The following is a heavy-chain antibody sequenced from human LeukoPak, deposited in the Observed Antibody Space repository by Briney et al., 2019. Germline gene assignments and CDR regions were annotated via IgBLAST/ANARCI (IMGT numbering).Heavy chain of an antibody. CDR3: AKAKTDYDIGRVFDY. V-gene: IGHV3-23*01. D-gene: IGHD3-9*01. CDR2: ISGSGGST. Sequence: LAGGSLRLSRAASGFTFSSYAMSWVRQAPGKGLEWVSAISGSGGSTYYADSVKGRFTISRDNSKNTLYLQMNSLRAEDTAVYYCAKAKTDYDIGRVFDYWGQGTLVTVSS. CDR1: GFTFSSYA. J-gene: IGHJ4*02.